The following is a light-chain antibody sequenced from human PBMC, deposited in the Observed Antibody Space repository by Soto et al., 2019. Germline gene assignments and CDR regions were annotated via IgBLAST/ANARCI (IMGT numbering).Light chain of an antibody. CDR2: HAS. CDR3: QQYGTFPFS. V-gene: IGKV3-20*01. Sequence: EIVLTQSPGTLSLSPGESATLSCRANQVVSSSYLAWYQQKPGQAPRLLIYHASDRATGVPDLFSGSGSGTDFDRSITRLEPEDFALFYCQQYGTFPFSFGQGTKLEIK. CDR1: QVVSSSY. J-gene: IGKJ2*01.